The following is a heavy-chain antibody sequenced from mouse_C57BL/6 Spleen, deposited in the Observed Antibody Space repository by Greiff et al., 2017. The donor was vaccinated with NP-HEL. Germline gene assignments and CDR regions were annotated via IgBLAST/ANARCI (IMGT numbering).Heavy chain of an antibody. Sequence: VKLMESGAELVRPGASVKLSCKASGYTFTDYYINWVKQRPGQGLEWIARIYPGSGNTYYNEKFKGKATLTAEKSSSTAYMQLSSLTSEDSAVYFCARYDYEGAWFAYWGQGTLVTVSA. CDR3: ARYDYEGAWFAY. J-gene: IGHJ3*01. CDR2: IYPGSGNT. CDR1: GYTFTDYY. V-gene: IGHV1-76*01. D-gene: IGHD2-4*01.